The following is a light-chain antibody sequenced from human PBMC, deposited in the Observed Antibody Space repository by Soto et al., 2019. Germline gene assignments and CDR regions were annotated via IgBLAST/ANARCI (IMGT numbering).Light chain of an antibody. J-gene: IGLJ3*02. V-gene: IGLV2-11*01. CDR2: DVT. CDR3: CSYAGSYSWV. CDR1: SSNVGGYSY. Sequence: QSLLTQPRSVSGSPGQSVTISCTGTSSNVGGYSYVSWYQQHPGIAPQLIIYDVTKRPSGVPDRFSGSKSGNTASLTISGLQAEDEADYYCCSYAGSYSWVFGGGTKLTVL.